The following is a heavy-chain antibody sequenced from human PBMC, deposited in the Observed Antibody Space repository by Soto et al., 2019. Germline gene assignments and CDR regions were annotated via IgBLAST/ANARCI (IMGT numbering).Heavy chain of an antibody. CDR2: IKSKTDGGTT. Sequence: EVQLVESGGGLVKPGGSLRLSCAASGFTFSNAWMSWVRQAPGKGLEWVGRIKSKTDGGTTDYAAPVKGRFTISRDDSKNTLYLQMTSLKTEDTAVYYCTSRGLNSNHEIGRLDYYYYGMDVWGQGTTVTVSS. CDR3: TSRGLNSNHEIGRLDYYYYGMDV. J-gene: IGHJ6*02. V-gene: IGHV3-15*01. CDR1: GFTFSNAW. D-gene: IGHD1-26*01.